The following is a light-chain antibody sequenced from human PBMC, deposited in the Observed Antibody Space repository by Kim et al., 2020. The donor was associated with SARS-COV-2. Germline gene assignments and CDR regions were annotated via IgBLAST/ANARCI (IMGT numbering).Light chain of an antibody. CDR3: LQHNVYPLT. Sequence: AAVGDRVTITCRASQAISNYLGLFQQKPGKAPKRLIYSASSLQSGVPSRFSGSGSGTEFTLTISSLQPEDFATYFCLQHNVYPLTVGGGTKVDIK. V-gene: IGKV1-17*01. CDR1: QAISNY. CDR2: SAS. J-gene: IGKJ4*01.